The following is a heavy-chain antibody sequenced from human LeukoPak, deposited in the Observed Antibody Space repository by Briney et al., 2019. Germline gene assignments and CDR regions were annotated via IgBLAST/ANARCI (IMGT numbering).Heavy chain of an antibody. CDR2: INPSGGST. V-gene: IGHV1-46*01. CDR3: ASTNYYGSGSEYYYYYGMDV. D-gene: IGHD3-10*01. Sequence: ASVKDSCKASGYTFTSYYMHWVRQAPGQGLEWMGIINPSGGSTSYAQKFQGRVTMTRDTSTSTVYMELSSLRSEDTAVYYCASTNYYGSGSEYYYYYGMDVWGQGTTVTVSS. J-gene: IGHJ6*02. CDR1: GYTFTSYY.